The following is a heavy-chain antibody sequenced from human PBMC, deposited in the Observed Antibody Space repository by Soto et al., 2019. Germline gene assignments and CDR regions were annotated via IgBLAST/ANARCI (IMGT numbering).Heavy chain of an antibody. J-gene: IGHJ4*02. D-gene: IGHD6-13*01. V-gene: IGHV3-48*03. CDR3: ARDRAAGGY. Sequence: GGSLRLSCAASGFSFSNYEMNWVRQAPGKGLELVAYLSSGGSTVHYADSVRGRFTVSRDNARNSLYLQMSTLRVEDTALYYCARDRAAGGYWGQGTLVTVSS. CDR1: GFSFSNYE. CDR2: LSSGGSTV.